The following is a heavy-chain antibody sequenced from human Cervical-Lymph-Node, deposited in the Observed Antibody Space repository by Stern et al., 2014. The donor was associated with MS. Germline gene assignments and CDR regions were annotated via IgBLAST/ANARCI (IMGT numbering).Heavy chain of an antibody. D-gene: IGHD2-2*01. J-gene: IGHJ6*02. CDR2: ITPMFGTT. CDR1: GGTFSSYV. V-gene: IGHV1-69*01. CDR3: ARDRAHRNGRTLYGMDV. Sequence: VQLVESGAEVKKPGSSVKVSCKASGGTFSSYVVSWVRQAPGQGLEWMGGITPMFGTTNYDQKFQGRVTIIADESTTTAYMELSSLRTEDTAVYYCARDRAHRNGRTLYGMDVWGQGTTVTVS.